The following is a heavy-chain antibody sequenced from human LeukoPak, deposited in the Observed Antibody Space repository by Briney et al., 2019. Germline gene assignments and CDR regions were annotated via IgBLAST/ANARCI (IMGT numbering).Heavy chain of an antibody. Sequence: ASVKVSCMASGYTFTSYGISWVRQAPGHGLEWMGWVSAYNGNTNYAQKLQGRVTMTTDTSTSTAYMELRSLRSDDTAAYYCARDWGSVVVVITSGNWFDPWGQGTLVTVSS. CDR1: GYTFTSYG. V-gene: IGHV1-18*01. J-gene: IGHJ5*02. D-gene: IGHD3-22*01. CDR3: ARDWGSVVVVITSGNWFDP. CDR2: VSAYNGNT.